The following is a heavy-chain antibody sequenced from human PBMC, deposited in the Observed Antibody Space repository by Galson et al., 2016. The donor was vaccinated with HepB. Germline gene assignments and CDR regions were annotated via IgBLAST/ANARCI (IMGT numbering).Heavy chain of an antibody. Sequence: SLRLSCAGPGFIFSTHSMAWVRQAPGKGLEWVSLISSGSTYIYYADSVRGRFTISRDNAGNSPYLQMNTLRADDTAVYYCARASGGGYDWDYYYGMDVWGKGTTVTVSS. CDR1: GFIFSTHS. D-gene: IGHD5-12*01. CDR3: ARASGGGYDWDYYYGMDV. J-gene: IGHJ6*04. CDR2: ISSGSTYI. V-gene: IGHV3-21*01.